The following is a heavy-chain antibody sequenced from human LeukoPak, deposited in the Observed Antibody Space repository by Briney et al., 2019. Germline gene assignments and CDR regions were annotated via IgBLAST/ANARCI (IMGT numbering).Heavy chain of an antibody. CDR2: INPNSGGT. J-gene: IGHJ4*02. CDR3: ARAPRITMIVAFDY. CDR1: GYTFTSYG. Sequence: ASVKVSCKASGYTFTSYGISWVRQAPGQGLEWMGWINPNSGGTNYAQKFQGRVTMTRDTSISTAYMELSRLRSDDTAVYYCARAPRITMIVAFDYWGQGTLVTVSS. V-gene: IGHV1-2*02. D-gene: IGHD3-22*01.